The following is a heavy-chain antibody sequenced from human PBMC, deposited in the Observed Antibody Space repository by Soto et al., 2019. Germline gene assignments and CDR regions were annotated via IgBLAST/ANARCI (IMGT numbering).Heavy chain of an antibody. CDR2: ISAGGGSP. V-gene: IGHV3-23*01. J-gene: IGHJ4*02. D-gene: IGHD3-3*01. CDR3: AKDGDFYDFATGHYLTGQYFDY. CDR1: GFIFNNYA. Sequence: GGSLRLSCAASGFIFNNYAMSWVRQAPGKGLEWVSFISAGGGSPNYADSVKGRFTISRDNSKNMVYLQMNSLRAEDTAVYYCAKDGDFYDFATGHYLTGQYFDYWGQGTPVTVSS.